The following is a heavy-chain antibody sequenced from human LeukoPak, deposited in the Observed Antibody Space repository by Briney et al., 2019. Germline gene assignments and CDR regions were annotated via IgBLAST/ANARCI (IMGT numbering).Heavy chain of an antibody. CDR3: ARSYS. CDR2: IKPDGSEK. V-gene: IGHV3-7*01. J-gene: IGHJ4*02. Sequence: GGSLRLSCAASGFSFSSNWMSWVRQAPGKGLEWVANIKPDGSEKYYVDSVKGRFTISRDNVKNSLYLQMNSLRAGDTAVYYCARSYSWGQGALVTVSS. CDR1: GFSFSSNW.